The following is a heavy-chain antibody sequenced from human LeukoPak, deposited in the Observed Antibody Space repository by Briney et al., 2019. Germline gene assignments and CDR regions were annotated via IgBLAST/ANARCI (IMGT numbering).Heavy chain of an antibody. D-gene: IGHD6-13*01. CDR1: DYSISSGYY. CDR2: IYHSGST. V-gene: IGHV4-38-2*02. Sequence: PSETLSLTCTVPDYSISSGYYWGWLRQPPGKGLEWIGTIYHSGSTYYKPSLRTRVTISVDTSKNLFSLNLSSVTAADTAVYYCARGLDSSNPYNAFDIWGQGTLVTVSS. J-gene: IGHJ4*02. CDR3: ARGLDSSNPYNAFDI.